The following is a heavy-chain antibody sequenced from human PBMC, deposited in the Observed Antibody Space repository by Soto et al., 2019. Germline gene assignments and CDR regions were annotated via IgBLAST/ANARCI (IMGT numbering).Heavy chain of an antibody. Sequence: GASVKVSCKVSGYTLTGLSMHWGRQAPGKGLEWMGGFDPEDGETIYAQKFQGRVTMTEDTSTDTAYMELSSLRSEDTAVYYCATNDYIWGSLFYWGQGTLVTVSS. CDR2: FDPEDGET. CDR3: ATNDYIWGSLFY. D-gene: IGHD3-16*01. V-gene: IGHV1-24*01. J-gene: IGHJ4*02. CDR1: GYTLTGLS.